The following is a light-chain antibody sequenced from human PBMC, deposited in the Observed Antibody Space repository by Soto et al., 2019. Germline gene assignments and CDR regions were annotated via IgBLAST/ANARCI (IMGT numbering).Light chain of an antibody. CDR2: GAS. Sequence: IVLTQSPAPLSVSPGERAPLSCRASQSVSSRLAWYQQTPGQAPRLLIYGASNRATGIPDRFSGSGSGTDFTLTISRLEPEDFAVYYCQQYGSSGTFGQGTKVEIK. J-gene: IGKJ1*01. CDR3: QQYGSSGT. V-gene: IGKV3-20*01. CDR1: QSVSSR.